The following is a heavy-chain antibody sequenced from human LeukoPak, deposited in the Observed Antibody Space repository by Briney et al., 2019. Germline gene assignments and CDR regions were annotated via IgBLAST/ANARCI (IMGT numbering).Heavy chain of an antibody. D-gene: IGHD5-18*01. V-gene: IGHV3-23*01. Sequence: GRSLRLSCTASGFTFGDYAMSWVRQAPGKGLEWVSAISGSGGSTYYADSVKGRFTISRDNSKNTLYLQMNSLRAEDTAVYYCAKDGYSYGYGFDYWGQGTLVTVSS. J-gene: IGHJ4*02. CDR1: GFTFGDYA. CDR2: ISGSGGST. CDR3: AKDGYSYGYGFDY.